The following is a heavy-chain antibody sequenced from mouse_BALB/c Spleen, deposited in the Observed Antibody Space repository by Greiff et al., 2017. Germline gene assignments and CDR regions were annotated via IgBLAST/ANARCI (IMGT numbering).Heavy chain of an antibody. J-gene: IGHJ3*01. Sequence: EVQLVESGGGLVKPGGSLKLSCAASGFTFSDYYMYWVRQTPEKRLEWVATISDGGSYTYYPDSVKGRFTISRDNAKNNLYLQMSSLKSEDTAMYYCASDLRAYLWFAYWGQGTLVTVSA. V-gene: IGHV5-4*02. CDR3: ASDLRAYLWFAY. D-gene: IGHD5-5*01. CDR2: ISDGGSYT. CDR1: GFTFSDYY.